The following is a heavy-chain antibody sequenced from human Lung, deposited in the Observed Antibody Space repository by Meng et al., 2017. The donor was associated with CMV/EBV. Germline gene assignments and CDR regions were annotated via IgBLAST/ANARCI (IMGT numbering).Heavy chain of an antibody. CDR1: GFTFSSYG. V-gene: IGHV3-30*02. CDR3: AKGKTAIAAAGPLDY. Sequence: SXAASGFTFSSYGMHWVRQAPGKGLEWVAFIRYDGSNKYYADSVKGRFTISRDNSKNTLYLQMNSLRAEDTAVYYCAKGKTAIAAAGPLDYWGQGTLVXVSS. CDR2: IRYDGSNK. D-gene: IGHD6-13*01. J-gene: IGHJ4*02.